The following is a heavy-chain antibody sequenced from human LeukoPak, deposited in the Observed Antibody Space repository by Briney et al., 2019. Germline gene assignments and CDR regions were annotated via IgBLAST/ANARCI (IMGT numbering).Heavy chain of an antibody. V-gene: IGHV3-7*01. CDR2: IKQDESAR. CDR1: GFTFGSYW. Sequence: AGGSLRLSCAASGFTFGSYWMSWVRQAPGKGLEWVAHIKQDESARYYVESVKDRFIISRDNAKNSLYLQMNTLTAEDTAVYYCVRGTNCDYWGQGTLVIVSS. CDR3: VRGTNCDY. D-gene: IGHD7-27*01. J-gene: IGHJ4*02.